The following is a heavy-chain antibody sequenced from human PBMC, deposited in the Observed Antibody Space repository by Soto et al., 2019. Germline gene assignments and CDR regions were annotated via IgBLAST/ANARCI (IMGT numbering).Heavy chain of an antibody. CDR1: GFTFSTYG. Sequence: EVQLLNLGEAWYSRGGPLRPSCAALGFTFSTYGMTWVRQAPGKGLEWVSFSSATGAGTYYADSVKGRFTISRDNSKNTLYLQMTSLRADDTAVYYCAKDRRAGGNYGFYSDFWGQGALVIVSS. V-gene: IGHV3-23*01. J-gene: IGHJ4*02. D-gene: IGHD1-7*01. CDR2: SSATGAGT. CDR3: AKDRRAGGNYGFYSDF.